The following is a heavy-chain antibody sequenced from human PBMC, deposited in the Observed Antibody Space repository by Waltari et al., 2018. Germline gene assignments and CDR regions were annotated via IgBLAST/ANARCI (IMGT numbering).Heavy chain of an antibody. CDR1: GGSISSSSYY. CDR2: IYYSGST. V-gene: IGHV4-39*07. CDR3: ARDLGIAAAGTGYYYYYGMDV. J-gene: IGHJ6*02. D-gene: IGHD6-13*01. Sequence: QLQLQESGPGLVKPSETLSLTCTVSGGSISSSSYYWGWIRQPPGKGLEWIGSIYYSGSTYYNPARRSRGTISVDTSKNQFSLKLSSVTAADTAVYYCARDLGIAAAGTGYYYYYGMDVWGQGTTVTVSS.